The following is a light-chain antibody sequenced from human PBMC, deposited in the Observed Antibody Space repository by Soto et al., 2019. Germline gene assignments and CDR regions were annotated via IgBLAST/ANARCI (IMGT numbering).Light chain of an antibody. CDR1: QGISSA. V-gene: IGKV1-13*02. J-gene: IGKJ3*01. Sequence: AIPLTQSPSSLSASVGDRVTITCRASQGISSALAWYQQKPGKAPKVLIYDASSLQSGVPSRFSGSGSGTDFTLTISSLQPEDFATYYCQQFNSYPRVTFGPGTKVDIK. CDR2: DAS. CDR3: QQFNSYPRVT.